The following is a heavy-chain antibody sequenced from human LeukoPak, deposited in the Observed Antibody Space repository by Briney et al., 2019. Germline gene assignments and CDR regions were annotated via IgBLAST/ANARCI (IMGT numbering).Heavy chain of an antibody. CDR2: IYTSGST. CDR1: GGSISSYY. J-gene: IGHJ4*02. Sequence: PSETLSLTCTVSGGSISSYYWSWIRQPAGKGLEWIGRIYTSGSTNYNPSLKSRVTMSVDMSTNQFSLKLSSVTAADTAVYYCARAGDSSGYEYYFDCWGQGTLVTVSS. V-gene: IGHV4-4*07. D-gene: IGHD3-22*01. CDR3: ARAGDSSGYEYYFDC.